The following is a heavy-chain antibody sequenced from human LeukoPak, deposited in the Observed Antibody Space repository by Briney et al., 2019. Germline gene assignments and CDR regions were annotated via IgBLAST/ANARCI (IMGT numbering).Heavy chain of an antibody. Sequence: PGRSLRLSCAASGFTFSSYRMHWVRQVPGKGLVWVARINPGGSSITYADSVKGRFTISRDNAKNTLYLQMDSLRAEDTGVYYCARSNQADDYWGQGTLVTVSS. J-gene: IGHJ4*02. CDR3: ARSNQADDY. CDR1: GFTFSSYR. CDR2: INPGGSSI. V-gene: IGHV3-74*01. D-gene: IGHD1-14*01.